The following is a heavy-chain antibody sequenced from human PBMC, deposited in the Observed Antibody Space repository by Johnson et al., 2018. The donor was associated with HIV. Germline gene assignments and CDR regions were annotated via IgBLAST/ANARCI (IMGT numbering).Heavy chain of an antibody. Sequence: QVQLVESGGGLIQPGGSLRLSCAASGFTVSSNYMSWVRQAPGKGLEWVSFIRYDGSDKYYADSVKGRFTISRDNSKNSLYLQMNSLRAGDTAVYYCARGKAFDVWGQGTLVTVSS. CDR3: ARGKAFDV. CDR2: IRYDGSDK. J-gene: IGHJ3*01. CDR1: GFTVSSNY. V-gene: IGHV3-30*02.